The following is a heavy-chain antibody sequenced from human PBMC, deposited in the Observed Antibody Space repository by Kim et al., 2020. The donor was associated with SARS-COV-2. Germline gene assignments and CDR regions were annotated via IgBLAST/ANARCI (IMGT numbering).Heavy chain of an antibody. D-gene: IGHD3-16*01. Sequence: YIYYADSVQGRFTISRDNAKNSLYLQMNSLRAEDTAVYYCAATYYDPFDYWGQGTLVTVSS. V-gene: IGHV3-21*01. CDR3: AATYYDPFDY. J-gene: IGHJ4*02. CDR2: YI.